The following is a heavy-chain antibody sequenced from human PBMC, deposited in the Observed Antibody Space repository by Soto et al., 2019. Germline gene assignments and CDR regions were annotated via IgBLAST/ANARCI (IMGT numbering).Heavy chain of an antibody. Sequence: GGSLRLSCAASGFTFSRYSMNWVRQAPGKGLEWVSYISSSSGTIYYADSVKGRFTISRDNAKNSLYLQMNSLRDEDTAVYYCARVKSALVAGTPDYWGQGTLVTVSS. D-gene: IGHD2-15*01. CDR3: ARVKSALVAGTPDY. CDR1: GFTFSRYS. J-gene: IGHJ4*02. CDR2: ISSSSGTI. V-gene: IGHV3-48*02.